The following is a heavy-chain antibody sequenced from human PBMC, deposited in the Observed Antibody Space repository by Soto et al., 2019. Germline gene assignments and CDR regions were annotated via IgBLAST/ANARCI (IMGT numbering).Heavy chain of an antibody. J-gene: IGHJ6*03. CDR3: ASLFRYCSSTSCYLSYYYYYYMDV. D-gene: IGHD2-2*01. V-gene: IGHV4-39*01. CDR2: FYYCGST. Sequence: SETLSLTCTVSGGSISSSSYYWGWIRQPPGKGLEWIGSFYYCGSTYYNPSLKSRVTISVDTSKNQFSLKLSFVTAADTALYYCASLFRYCSSTSCYLSYYYYYYMDVWGKGTTVTVSS. CDR1: GGSISSSSYY.